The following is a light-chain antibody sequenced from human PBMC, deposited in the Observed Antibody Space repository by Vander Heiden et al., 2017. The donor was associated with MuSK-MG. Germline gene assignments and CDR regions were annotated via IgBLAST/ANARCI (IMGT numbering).Light chain of an antibody. CDR2: NDE. Sequence: QSVFTQPPSVPGTPGQRATTSCSGSDSNIASGYAVWSQHLHGPAPKLLIYNDEQRPSGVPDRFSGSKSGTSASLTISGLRSGDEADYYCAAWDDILRGVVFGAGTKLTVL. CDR3: AAWDDILRGVV. V-gene: IGLV1-47*02. CDR1: DSNIASGY. J-gene: IGLJ2*01.